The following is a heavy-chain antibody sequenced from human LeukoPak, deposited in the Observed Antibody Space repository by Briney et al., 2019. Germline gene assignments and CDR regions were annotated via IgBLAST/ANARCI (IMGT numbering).Heavy chain of an antibody. Sequence: ASVKVSCKASGYTFTGYYMHWVRQAPGQGLEWMAWTNPNSGDTKYAQKFQGRVTMTRDTSMRTVYMELSRLKSDDTAVYYCARDPSYNFRSGPSLYMDVWGKGTTVTVSS. CDR3: ARDPSYNFRSGPSLYMDV. CDR1: GYTFTGYY. V-gene: IGHV1-2*02. D-gene: IGHD3-3*01. CDR2: TNPNSGDT. J-gene: IGHJ6*03.